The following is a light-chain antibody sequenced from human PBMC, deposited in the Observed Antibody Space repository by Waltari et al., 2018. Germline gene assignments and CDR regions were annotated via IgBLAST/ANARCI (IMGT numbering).Light chain of an antibody. V-gene: IGKV1-33*01. CDR3: QQYDSLPLT. J-gene: IGKJ4*01. Sequence: DIQMTQSPSSLSASVGDRVTTTCQASEDISDFLNWYQHKPGKAPKLLIYDTSNLEIGVPSRFSGSGSGTDFSFTISSLQPEDLATYYCQQYDSLPLTFGGGSKVEI. CDR1: EDISDF. CDR2: DTS.